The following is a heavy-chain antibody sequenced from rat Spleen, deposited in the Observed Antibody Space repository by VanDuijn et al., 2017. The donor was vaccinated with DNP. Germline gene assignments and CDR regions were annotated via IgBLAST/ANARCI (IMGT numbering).Heavy chain of an antibody. J-gene: IGHJ2*01. D-gene: IGHD1-1*01. Sequence: EVQLVESGGGLVQPKESLKISCAASGFTFSNAAMYWVRQAPGKGLEWVASISNTGDNTYYSDSVKGRFTISRDNAKSTLYLQMNSLRSEDTATYYCTRDPTTSGDGYYFDYWGLGVMVTVSS. V-gene: IGHV5-31*01. CDR2: ISNTGDNT. CDR3: TRDPTTSGDGYYFDY. CDR1: GFTFSNAA.